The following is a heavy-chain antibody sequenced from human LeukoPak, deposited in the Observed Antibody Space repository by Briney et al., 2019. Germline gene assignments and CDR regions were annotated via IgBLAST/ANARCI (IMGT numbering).Heavy chain of an antibody. CDR3: ARDPGYSYGLDY. V-gene: IGHV3-66*01. Sequence: GGSLRLSCAASGFTVSDNYMSWVCQAPGKGLEWVSVIYSGGSTNYADSVKGRFTISRDNSKNTLYLQMNSLRADDTAVYYCARDPGYSYGLDYWGQGTLVTVSS. J-gene: IGHJ4*02. CDR1: GFTVSDNY. CDR2: IYSGGST. D-gene: IGHD5-18*01.